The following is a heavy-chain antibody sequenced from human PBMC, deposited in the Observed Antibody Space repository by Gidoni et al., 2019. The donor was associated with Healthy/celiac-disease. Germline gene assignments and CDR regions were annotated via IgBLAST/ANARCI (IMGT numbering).Heavy chain of an antibody. CDR2: IYPGDSDT. J-gene: IGHJ3*02. CDR3: ASSGAYCGGDCYSSFSDAFDI. Sequence: ELQLVQSVEEGKRPGESLRFACKGSGYTFTRSCIGWLRQMPWKGLEWMGIIYPGDSDTRYSPSFQGQVTISADKSISTAYLQWSSLKASDTAMYYCASSGAYCGGDCYSSFSDAFDIWGQGTMVTVSS. D-gene: IGHD2-21*02. CDR1: GYTFTRSC. V-gene: IGHV5-51*03.